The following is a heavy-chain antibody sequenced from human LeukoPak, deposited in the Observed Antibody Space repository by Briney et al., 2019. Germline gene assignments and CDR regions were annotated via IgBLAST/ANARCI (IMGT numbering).Heavy chain of an antibody. CDR3: ARDQNSSSWYGDAFDI. CDR2: VIYDGSMQ. Sequence: GGSLRLSCLTSGFTFRNYAIHWVRQAPGKGLEWVGVVIYDGSMQYYAESVKGRLTISRDNSKNTVYLQMSSLRPEDTAVYYCARDQNSSSWYGDAFDIWGQGTMVTVSS. V-gene: IGHV3-30*04. D-gene: IGHD6-13*01. CDR1: GFTFRNYA. J-gene: IGHJ3*02.